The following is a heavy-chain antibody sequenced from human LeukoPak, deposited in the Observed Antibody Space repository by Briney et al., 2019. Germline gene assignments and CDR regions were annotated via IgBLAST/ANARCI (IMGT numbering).Heavy chain of an antibody. CDR3: AKGRYYYDNSDAFEI. CDR1: GFTFSSYA. CDR2: ISGSGSST. J-gene: IGHJ3*02. V-gene: IGHV3-23*01. D-gene: IGHD3-22*01. Sequence: PGGSLRLSCAASGFTFSSYAMTWLRQAPGKGLEGVSGISGSGSSTYYADSVKGRCTISRDNSKNTLYLQMNSLRAEDTAVYHCAKGRYYYDNSDAFEIWGQGTMVTVSS.